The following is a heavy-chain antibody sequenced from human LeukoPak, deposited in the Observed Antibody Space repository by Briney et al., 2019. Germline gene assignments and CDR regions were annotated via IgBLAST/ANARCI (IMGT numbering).Heavy chain of an antibody. CDR1: GGSISSGGYS. D-gene: IGHD1-26*01. V-gene: IGHV4-31*11. J-gene: IGHJ3*02. CDR2: IYYSGST. CDR3: ARDLVGGLGAFDI. Sequence: SETLSLTCAVSGGSISSGGYSWSWIRQHPGKGLEWIGYIYYSGSTYYNPSLKSRVTISVDTSKNQFSLKLSSVTAADTAVYYCARDLVGGLGAFDIWGQGTMVTVSS.